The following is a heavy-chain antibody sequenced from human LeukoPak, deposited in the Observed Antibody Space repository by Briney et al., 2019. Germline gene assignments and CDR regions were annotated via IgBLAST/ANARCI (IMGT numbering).Heavy chain of an antibody. CDR3: ASVKFHYHSSGPFPDY. CDR1: GGSINSYY. D-gene: IGHD3-22*01. V-gene: IGHV4-4*07. Sequence: SETLSLTCTVPGGSINSYYWSWIRQPAGKGLEWIGRIYTSGSTNYNPSLKSRATMSVDTSKNQFSLKLSSVTAADTAVYYCASVKFHYHSSGPFPDYWGQGTLVTVSS. J-gene: IGHJ4*02. CDR2: IYTSGST.